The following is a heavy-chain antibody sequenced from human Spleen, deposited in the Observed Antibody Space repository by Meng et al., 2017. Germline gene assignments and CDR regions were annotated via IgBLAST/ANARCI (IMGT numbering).Heavy chain of an antibody. CDR2: IHYDGGKI. CDR1: GFTFSYYG. V-gene: IGHV3-33*01. CDR3: ARGSGASEYAFDI. J-gene: IGHJ3*02. D-gene: IGHD3-10*01. Sequence: GGSLRLSCAGSGFTFSYYGIQWVRQAPGKGLEWVAVIHYDGGKIYYADSVKGRFTISRDNPKNKVYLQMNSLRAEDTAVYYCARGSGASEYAFDIWGQGTMVTVSS.